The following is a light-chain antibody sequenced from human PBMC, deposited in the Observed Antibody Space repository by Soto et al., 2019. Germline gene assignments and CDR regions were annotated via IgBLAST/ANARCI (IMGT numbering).Light chain of an antibody. V-gene: IGKV3-20*01. J-gene: IGKJ1*01. Sequence: EIVLTQSPRTLALSPGEGATLSCSASQSVSKYLAWYQQKPGQAPRLLIYGASSRATGIPDSFSGSGSGTDFTLTISRLEPEDFAVYYCQQYGGSPQTFGQGTKVDIK. CDR1: QSVSKY. CDR2: GAS. CDR3: QQYGGSPQT.